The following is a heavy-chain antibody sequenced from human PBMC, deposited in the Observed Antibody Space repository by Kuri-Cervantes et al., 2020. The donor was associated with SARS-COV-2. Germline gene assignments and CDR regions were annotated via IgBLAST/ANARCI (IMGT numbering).Heavy chain of an antibody. D-gene: IGHD6-19*01. V-gene: IGHV3-30*02. CDR1: GFTVSSNY. CDR2: IRYDGSNK. J-gene: IGHJ4*02. Sequence: GGSLRLSCAASGFTVSSNYMSWVRQAPGRGLEWVAFIRYDGSNKYYADSVKGRFTISRGNSKNTLYLQMNSLRAEDTAVYYCANDRAAVAVELAPFDYWGQGTLVTVSS. CDR3: ANDRAAVAVELAPFDY.